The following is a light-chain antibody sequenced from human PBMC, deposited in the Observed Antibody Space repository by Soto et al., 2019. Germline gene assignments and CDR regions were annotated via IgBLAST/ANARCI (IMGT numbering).Light chain of an antibody. J-gene: IGKJ4*01. CDR3: MQALQTLLT. CDR1: QSLLHSNGYNY. Sequence: DIVMTQSPLSLPVTPGEPASISCRSSQSLLHSNGYNYLDWYLQKPGQSPQLLIYLGSNRASGVPDRFSGSGSGTDFTLKISRVEAEDVGVYYCMQALQTLLTFXGGTKVDIK. V-gene: IGKV2-28*01. CDR2: LGS.